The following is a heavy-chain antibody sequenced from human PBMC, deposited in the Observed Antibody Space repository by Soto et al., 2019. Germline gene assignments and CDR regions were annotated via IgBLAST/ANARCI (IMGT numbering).Heavy chain of an antibody. J-gene: IGHJ4*02. Sequence: ASVKVSCKASGYTFTGYYMHWVRQAPGQGLEWMGWINPNSGGTNYAQKFQGWVTMTRDTSISTAYMELSRLRSDDTAVYYCARLYYGSGSYYVDYWGQGTLVTVSS. CDR2: INPNSGGT. CDR3: ARLYYGSGSYYVDY. V-gene: IGHV1-2*04. CDR1: GYTFTGYY. D-gene: IGHD3-10*01.